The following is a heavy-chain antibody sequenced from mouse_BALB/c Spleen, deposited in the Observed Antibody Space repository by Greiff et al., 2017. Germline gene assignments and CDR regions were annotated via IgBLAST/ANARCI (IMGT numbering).Heavy chain of an antibody. CDR2: IAPGSGST. D-gene: IGHD2-1*01. CDR3: ARAGYGNLWFAY. J-gene: IGHJ3*01. CDR1: GYTFTSYW. Sequence: DLVKPGASVKLSCKASGYTFTSYWINWIKQRPGQGLEWIGRIAPGSGSTYYNEMFKGKATLTVDTSSSTACIQLSSLSSEDSAVYFCARAGYGNLWFAYWGQGTLVTVSA. V-gene: IGHV1S41*01.